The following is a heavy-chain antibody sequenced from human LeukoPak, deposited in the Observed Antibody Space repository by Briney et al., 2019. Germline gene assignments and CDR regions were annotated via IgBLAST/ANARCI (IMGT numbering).Heavy chain of an antibody. CDR1: GFTFSNYG. V-gene: IGHV3-33*01. CDR2: IWYDGGNK. D-gene: IGHD5-12*01. Sequence: HPGTSLRLSCAASGFTFSNYGMHWVRQAPGKGLEWVALIWYDGGNKYYADSVKGRFTISRDNSKNTLYLQMNSLRAEDTAVYYCARAGPRYDNYVDVRRFDYWGQGTLVTVSS. J-gene: IGHJ4*02. CDR3: ARAGPRYDNYVDVRRFDY.